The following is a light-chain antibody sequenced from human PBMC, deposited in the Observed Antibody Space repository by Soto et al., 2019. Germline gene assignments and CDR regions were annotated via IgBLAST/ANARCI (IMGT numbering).Light chain of an antibody. Sequence: IVLTQSPGTLSLSPGERATLSCRASQSLDNRHLAWYQHKPGQAPRVLIYGASNRATGIPVRFNGSGSGTDFTLTISRLETEDFAVYYCQQYSISKWTFGQGTKVEIK. CDR3: QQYSISKWT. CDR1: QSLDNRH. CDR2: GAS. J-gene: IGKJ1*01. V-gene: IGKV3-20*01.